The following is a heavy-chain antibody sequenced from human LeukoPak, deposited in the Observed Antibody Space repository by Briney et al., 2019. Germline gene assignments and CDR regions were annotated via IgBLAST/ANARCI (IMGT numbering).Heavy chain of an antibody. D-gene: IGHD2/OR15-2a*01. CDR2: IYPGDSRA. J-gene: IGHJ5*02. CDR1: GYSFFAYW. Sequence: GESLKISCRGSGYSFFAYWIAWVRQMPGKGLEYMGIIYPGDSRARYSPSFQGQVTISVDMSISTAYLQWSSLKASDTAIYFCARFSGPTFAHNRFDPWGQGTLVTVSS. V-gene: IGHV5-51*01. CDR3: ARFSGPTFAHNRFDP.